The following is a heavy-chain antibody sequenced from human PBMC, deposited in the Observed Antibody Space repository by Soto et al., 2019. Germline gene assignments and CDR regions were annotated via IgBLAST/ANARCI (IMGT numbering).Heavy chain of an antibody. J-gene: IGHJ4*02. D-gene: IGHD2-8*02. V-gene: IGHV4-34*01. CDR1: GGSFSGYY. Sequence: QVQLQQWGAGLLKPSETLSLTCAVYGGSFSGYYWTWIRQPPGTGLEWIGEINHSGSTNYNPSLKSRVTISVDTSTNQFSLKMTSVTAADTAVYYCARDKITGLFDYWGQGTLVTASS. CDR2: INHSGST. CDR3: ARDKITGLFDY.